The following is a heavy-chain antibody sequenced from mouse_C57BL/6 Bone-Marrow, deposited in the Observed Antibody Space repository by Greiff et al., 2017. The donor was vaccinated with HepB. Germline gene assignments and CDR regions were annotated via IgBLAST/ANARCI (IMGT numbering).Heavy chain of an antibody. V-gene: IGHV14-4*01. J-gene: IGHJ3*01. CDR1: GFNIKDDY. CDR3: TSDGYYPAWFAY. D-gene: IGHD2-3*01. CDR2: IDPENGDT. Sequence: EVKLQESGAELVRPGASVKLSCTASGFNIKDDYMHWVKQRPEQGLEWIGGIDPENGDTEYASKFQGKATITADTSSNTAYLQLSSLTSEDTAVYYCTSDGYYPAWFAYWGQGTLVTVSA.